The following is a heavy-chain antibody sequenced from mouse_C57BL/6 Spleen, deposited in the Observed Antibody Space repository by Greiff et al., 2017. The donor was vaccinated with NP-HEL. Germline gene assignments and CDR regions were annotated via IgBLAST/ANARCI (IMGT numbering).Heavy chain of an antibody. Sequence: EVKVVESGGGLVKPGGSLKLSCAASGFTFSSYAMSWVRQTPEKRLAWVATISDGGSYTYSPDNVKGRFTISRDNATNHLYLQMSHLKSEDTAMYYCARHDGLAWFAYWGQGTLVTVSA. J-gene: IGHJ3*01. CDR2: ISDGGSYT. CDR1: GFTFSSYA. D-gene: IGHD2-3*01. V-gene: IGHV5-4*03. CDR3: ARHDGLAWFAY.